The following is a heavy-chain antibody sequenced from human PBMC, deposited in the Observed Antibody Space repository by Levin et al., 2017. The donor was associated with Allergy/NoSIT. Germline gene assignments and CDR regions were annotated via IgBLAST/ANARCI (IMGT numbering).Heavy chain of an antibody. J-gene: IGHJ6*02. D-gene: IGHD2-8*01. CDR1: GNSFTVSY. CDR3: ARDMGAGYCRNGVCYYDVMDV. Sequence: GASVKVSCRASGNSFTVSYIHWVRQAPGQGIEWMGWINPKNGGVGFAQKFEGRVSMTRDTSTSTAYMELRSLTSDDTAMYYCARDMGAGYCRNGVCYYDVMDVWGQGTTVTVSS. CDR2: INPKNGGV. V-gene: IGHV1-2*02.